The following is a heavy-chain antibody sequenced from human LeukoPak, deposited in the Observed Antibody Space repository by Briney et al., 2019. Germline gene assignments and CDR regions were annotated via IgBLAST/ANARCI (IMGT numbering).Heavy chain of an antibody. D-gene: IGHD7-27*01. Sequence: ASVKVSCKVSGYTLTELSMHWVRQAPGKGLEWMGGFDPEDGETIYAQKFQDRVTMTRNTSISTAYMELSSLRSDDTAVYHCARGPPNWGYDYWGPGTLVTVSS. V-gene: IGHV1-24*01. CDR1: GYTLTELS. CDR3: ARGPPNWGYDY. CDR2: FDPEDGET. J-gene: IGHJ4*02.